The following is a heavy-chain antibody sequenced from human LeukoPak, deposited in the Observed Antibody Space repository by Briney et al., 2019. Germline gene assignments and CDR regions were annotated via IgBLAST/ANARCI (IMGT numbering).Heavy chain of an antibody. CDR3: AREGASNGYHYGMDV. V-gene: IGHV3-30*04. CDR1: GFTFSSYE. Sequence: GGSLRLSCKASGFTFSSYEMNWVRQAPGKGLEWVALISFGGSPTYYADSVRGRFTISRDNSKNTLFLQMSSLKAEDTAVYYCAREGASNGYHYGMDVWGQGTTVSVSS. CDR2: ISFGGSPT. D-gene: IGHD5-12*01. J-gene: IGHJ6*02.